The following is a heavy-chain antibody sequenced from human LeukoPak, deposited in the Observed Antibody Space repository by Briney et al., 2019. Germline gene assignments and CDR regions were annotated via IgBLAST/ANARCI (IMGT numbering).Heavy chain of an antibody. CDR1: GGPFSGYY. CDR2: INHSGST. Sequence: SETLSLTCCVYGGPFSGYYWRGIRQPPGKGLEWIGEINHSGSTNYNPSLKSRVTISVDTSKNQYSLKLSSVTAADTAVYYCARTGDSICYYSPFDYWGQGTLVTVSS. J-gene: IGHJ4*02. V-gene: IGHV4-34*01. CDR3: ARTGDSICYYSPFDY. D-gene: IGHD3-22*01.